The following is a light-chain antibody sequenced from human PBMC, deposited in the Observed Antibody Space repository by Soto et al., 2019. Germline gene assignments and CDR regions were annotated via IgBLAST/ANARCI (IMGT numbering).Light chain of an antibody. CDR3: GTWDGSLNRPV. Sequence: QSVLTQPPSASGTPGQRVTVSCSGSSSSIGSDSVNWYQQLPGAAPKLLIYNNNQRPSGIPDRFSGSKSGTSASLAISGLQSEDEADYHCGTWDGSLNRPVFGGGTKLTVL. J-gene: IGLJ3*02. V-gene: IGLV1-44*01. CDR2: NNN. CDR1: SSSIGSDS.